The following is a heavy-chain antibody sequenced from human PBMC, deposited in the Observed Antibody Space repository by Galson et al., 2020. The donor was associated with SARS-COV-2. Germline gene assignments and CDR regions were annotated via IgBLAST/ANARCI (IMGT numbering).Heavy chain of an antibody. J-gene: IGHJ6*03. CDR3: ARDGYCSSTSCYYYYYYMDV. CDR1: GNTFTGNY. V-gene: IGHV1-2*02. D-gene: IGHD2-2*03. CDR2: INPNTGGT. Sequence: ASVKVSCKASGNTFTGNYIHWVRQAPGQGLEWMGWINPNTGGTNYAQNFQGRVTMTRDTSISTAYMELSRLRSDDTAVYYCARDGYCSSTSCYYYYYYMDVWGKGTTVTISS.